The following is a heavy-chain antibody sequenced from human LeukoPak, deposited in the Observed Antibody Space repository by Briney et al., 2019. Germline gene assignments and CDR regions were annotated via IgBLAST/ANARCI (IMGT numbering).Heavy chain of an antibody. D-gene: IGHD1-26*01. Sequence: GESLKISCKGSGYSFANYWIGWVRQMPGTGLECMGIIHPGDSDTRYSPSFQGQVPISADKSISTAYLQWSSLKASDTAMYYCARQHGVGATNAFDIWGQGTMVTVSS. CDR3: ARQHGVGATNAFDI. CDR2: IHPGDSDT. V-gene: IGHV5-51*01. CDR1: GYSFANYW. J-gene: IGHJ3*02.